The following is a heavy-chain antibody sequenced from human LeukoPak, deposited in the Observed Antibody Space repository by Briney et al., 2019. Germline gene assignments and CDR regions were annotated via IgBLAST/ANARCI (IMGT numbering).Heavy chain of an antibody. Sequence: GRSLRLSCAASGFTFSSYGMHWVRQAPGKGLEWVAVISYDGSNKYYADSVKGRFTISRDNSKNTLYLQMNSLRAEDTAVYYCAICVRGLRYYFDYWGQGTLVTVSS. D-gene: IGHD3-10*01. CDR1: GFTFSSYG. CDR2: ISYDGSNK. V-gene: IGHV3-30*03. CDR3: AICVRGLRYYFDY. J-gene: IGHJ4*02.